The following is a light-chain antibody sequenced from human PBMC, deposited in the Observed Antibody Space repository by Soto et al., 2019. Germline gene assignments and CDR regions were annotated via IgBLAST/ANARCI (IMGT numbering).Light chain of an antibody. CDR2: GTS. J-gene: IGKJ1*01. CDR1: QNVGSMY. V-gene: IGKV3-20*01. Sequence: EIVLTQSPGTLSLSPGERATLSCRASQNVGSMYLAWYQQKPGQAPRLLIYGTSNRATGMPDRFSGSGSGTDFSLTISSLEPGDFAVYYCQQYGSSPRTFGQGTKVEIK. CDR3: QQYGSSPRT.